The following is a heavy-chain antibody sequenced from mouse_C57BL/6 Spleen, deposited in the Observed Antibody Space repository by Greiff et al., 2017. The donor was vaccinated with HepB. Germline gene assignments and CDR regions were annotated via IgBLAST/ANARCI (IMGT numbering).Heavy chain of an antibody. CDR1: GYTFTDYE. CDR2: IDPETGGT. Sequence: QVQLKESGAELVRPGASVTLSCKASGYTFTDYEMHWVKQTPVHGLEWIGAIDPETGGTAYNQKFKGKAILTADKSSSTAYMELRSLTSEDSAVYYCTTNWDGRYWGQGTTLTVSS. CDR3: TTNWDGRY. V-gene: IGHV1-15*01. J-gene: IGHJ2*01. D-gene: IGHD4-1*01.